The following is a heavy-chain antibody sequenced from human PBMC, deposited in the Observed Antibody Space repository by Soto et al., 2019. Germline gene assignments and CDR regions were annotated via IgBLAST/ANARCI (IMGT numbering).Heavy chain of an antibody. V-gene: IGHV1-69*01. D-gene: IGHD3-22*01. CDR1: GGIFSSYA. CDR2: IIPIFGTA. J-gene: IGHJ4*02. CDR3: ARGGSGYVCFNEF. Sequence: QEQLVQSGAEVKKPGSSVKVSCKASGGIFSSYAISWVRQAPGQGLEWMGGIIPIFGTANYAQKFQGRVTVTADESTSTAYMDLSSLKSGDTAIYYCARGGSGYVCFNEFWVQGTLVTVSS.